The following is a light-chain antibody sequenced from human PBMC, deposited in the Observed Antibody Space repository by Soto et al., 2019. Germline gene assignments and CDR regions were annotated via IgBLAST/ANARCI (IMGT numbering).Light chain of an antibody. CDR1: QSVSSN. Sequence: EIVMTQSPATLSLSPGERATLSCRASQSVSSNLAWYQQKPGQAPRLLIYGASTRATGIPARFSGSGSGTEFTPTISSLQSEDVAVYYCQQYNNWPPMAFGQGTKVEIK. J-gene: IGKJ1*01. CDR2: GAS. CDR3: QQYNNWPPMA. V-gene: IGKV3-15*01.